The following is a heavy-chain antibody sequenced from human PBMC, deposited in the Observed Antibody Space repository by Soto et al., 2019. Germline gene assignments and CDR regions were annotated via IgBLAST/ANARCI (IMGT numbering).Heavy chain of an antibody. CDR3: ASYYDFWSGYFSY. V-gene: IGHV4-30-4*01. D-gene: IGHD3-3*01. CDR1: GGSISSGDYY. CDR2: IYSSGRT. Sequence: QVQLQESGPGLVKPSQTLSLTCTVSGGSISSGDYYWSWIRHPPGKGLEWIGYIYSSGRTYYNPSLKRRVTISVDTSKNQFSLKLSSVTAADTAVYYCASYYDFWSGYFSYWGQGTLVTVSS. J-gene: IGHJ1*01.